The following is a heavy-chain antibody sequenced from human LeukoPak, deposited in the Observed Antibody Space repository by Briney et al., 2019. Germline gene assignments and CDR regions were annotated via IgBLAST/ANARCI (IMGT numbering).Heavy chain of an antibody. Sequence: ASVKVSCKASGYTFTSYAMNWVRQAPGQGLEWMGWINSNTGNPTYAQGFTGRFVFSLDTSVSTAYLQISSLKAEDTAVYYCARAPDIKYYYDSSGSIDYWGQGTLVTVSS. V-gene: IGHV7-4-1*02. D-gene: IGHD3-22*01. CDR1: GYTFTSYA. CDR2: INSNTGNP. J-gene: IGHJ4*02. CDR3: ARAPDIKYYYDSSGSIDY.